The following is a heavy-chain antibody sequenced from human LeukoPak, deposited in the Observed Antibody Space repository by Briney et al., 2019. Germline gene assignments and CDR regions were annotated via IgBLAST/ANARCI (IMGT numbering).Heavy chain of an antibody. CDR1: GFTFSSYD. D-gene: IGHD3-10*01. CDR3: ARVLGSGTYGLDV. V-gene: IGHV3-13*04. J-gene: IGHJ6*02. CDR2: IGTAGDT. Sequence: GGSLRLSCAASGFTFSSYDVHWVRQAIGKGLEWVSSIGTAGDTYYSGSVKGRFTISRENAKNSSYLQMNSLRAGDTAVYYCARVLGSGTYGLDVWGRGTTVTVSS.